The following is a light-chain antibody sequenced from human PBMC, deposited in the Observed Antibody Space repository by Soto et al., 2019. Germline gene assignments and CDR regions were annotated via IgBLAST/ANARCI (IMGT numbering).Light chain of an antibody. CDR2: AAS. J-gene: IGKJ4*01. CDR3: QQGDSFPLT. V-gene: IGKV1-12*01. CDR1: QGIGSW. Sequence: DIQMTQSPSSVSASVGDRVTITCRASQGIGSWLAWFQQKPGEAPRPLIYAASSLHSGVPSRFSGSGSGTDFTLTITSLQPEDFATYYCQQGDSFPLTFGGGTKVEIK.